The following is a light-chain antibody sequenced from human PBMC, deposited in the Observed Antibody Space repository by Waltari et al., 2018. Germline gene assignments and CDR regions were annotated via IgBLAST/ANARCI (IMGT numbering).Light chain of an antibody. Sequence: QSALTQPASVSGSPGQSITISCTGTSSDVGAYNYVSWYQQHPGKAPKYIIYDGSYRPSGVCTRFSGAKSGNTASLTISGLQVEDEADYYCSSYTTTGTLVFATGTKVTVL. V-gene: IGLV2-14*03. CDR1: SSDVGAYNY. J-gene: IGLJ1*01. CDR2: DGS. CDR3: SSYTTTGTLV.